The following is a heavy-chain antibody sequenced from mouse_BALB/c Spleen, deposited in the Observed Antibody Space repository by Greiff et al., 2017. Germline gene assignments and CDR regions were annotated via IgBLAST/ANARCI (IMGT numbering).Heavy chain of an antibody. J-gene: IGHJ1*01. CDR2: IDPENGDT. V-gene: IGHV14-4*02. CDR3: NAGGYYYGSSYSCWYFDV. CDR1: GFNIKDYY. Sequence: VQLQQSGAELVRSGASVKLSCTASGFNIKDYYMHWVKQRPEQGLEWIGWIDPENGDTEYAPKFQGKATMTADTSSNTAYLQLSSLTSEDTAVYYCNAGGYYYGSSYSCWYFDVWGAGTTVTVSS. D-gene: IGHD1-1*01.